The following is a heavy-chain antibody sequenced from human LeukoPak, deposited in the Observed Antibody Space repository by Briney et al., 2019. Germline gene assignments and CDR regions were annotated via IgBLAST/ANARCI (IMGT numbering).Heavy chain of an antibody. CDR1: GYSFTSYW. CDR2: IYPGDSDT. CDR3: ARSIRYFDWSYYMDV. J-gene: IGHJ6*03. Sequence: GESLKISCEGSGYSFTSYWIGWVRQMPGKGLEWMGIIYPGDSDTRYSPSFQGQVTISADKSISTAYLQWSSLKASDTAMYYCARSIRYFDWSYYMDVWGKGTTVTVSS. V-gene: IGHV5-51*01. D-gene: IGHD3-9*01.